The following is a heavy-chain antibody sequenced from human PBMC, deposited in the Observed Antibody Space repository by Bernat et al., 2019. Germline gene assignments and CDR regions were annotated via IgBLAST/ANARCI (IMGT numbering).Heavy chain of an antibody. CDR1: GDSVSSNSAA. V-gene: IGHV6-1*01. CDR3: ARSGYCTNGVCPYYYYYGMDV. J-gene: IGHJ6*02. CDR2: TYYRSKWYN. Sequence: QVQLQQSGPGLVKPSQTLSLTCAISGDSVSSNSAAWNWIRQSPSRGIEWLGRTYYRSKWYNDYAVSVKSRITINPDTSKNQFSLQLNSVTPEDTAVYYCARSGYCTNGVCPYYYYYGMDVWGQGTTVTVSS. D-gene: IGHD2-8*01.